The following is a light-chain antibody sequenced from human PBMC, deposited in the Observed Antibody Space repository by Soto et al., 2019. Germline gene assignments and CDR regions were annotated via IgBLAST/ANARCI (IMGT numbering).Light chain of an antibody. CDR3: QHSYNCFT. CDR1: QSISSY. J-gene: IGKJ3*01. V-gene: IGKV1-39*01. Sequence: DIQMTQSPSSLSASVGDRVTITCRASQSISSYLNWYQQKPGKAPKLLSFAASSLQSGVPSRFSGSGSGTDFALSISSLQTEDFANYCCQHSYNCFTFGPGTKVDIK. CDR2: AAS.